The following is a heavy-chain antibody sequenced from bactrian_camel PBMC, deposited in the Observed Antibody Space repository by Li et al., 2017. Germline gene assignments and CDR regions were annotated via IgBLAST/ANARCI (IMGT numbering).Heavy chain of an antibody. CDR1: GFTFDDSD. CDR2: TISSDGST. V-gene: IGHV3S63*01. CDR3: AAGPWYTDEYKY. D-gene: IGHD6*01. J-gene: IGHJ4*01. Sequence: HVQLVESGGGSVQAGETLRLSCTASGFTFDDSDMGWYRQAPGNECELVSTISSDGSTYYADSVKGRCTIARDNTKNTVYLQMISLESEDTALYYCAAGPWYTDEYKYWGQGTQVTVS.